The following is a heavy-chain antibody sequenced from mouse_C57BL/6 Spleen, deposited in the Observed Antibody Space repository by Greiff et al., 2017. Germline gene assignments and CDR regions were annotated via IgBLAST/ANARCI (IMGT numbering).Heavy chain of an antibody. D-gene: IGHD1-1*01. CDR2: IYPGDGDT. CDR3: AIIYYYGSNYFDY. Sequence: VQLQQSGPELVKPGASVTISCKASGYAISSSWMNWVKQRPGKGLEWIGRIYPGDGDTNYNGKFTGKATLTADKSSSTAYMQLSSLTSEDSAVYFCAIIYYYGSNYFDYWGQGTTLTVSS. J-gene: IGHJ2*01. V-gene: IGHV1-82*01. CDR1: GYAISSSW.